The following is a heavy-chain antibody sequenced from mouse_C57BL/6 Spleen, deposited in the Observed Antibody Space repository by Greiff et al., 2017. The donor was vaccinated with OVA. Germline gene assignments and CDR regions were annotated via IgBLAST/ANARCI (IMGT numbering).Heavy chain of an antibody. V-gene: IGHV1-18*01. Sequence: EVQLQESGPELVKPGASVKIPCKASGYTFTDYNMDWVKQSHGKSLEWIGDINPNNGGTIYNQKFKGKATLTVDKSSSTAYMELRSLTSEDTAVYYCARTYGNYLYYFDYWGQGTTLTVSS. CDR3: ARTYGNYLYYFDY. CDR2: INPNNGGT. J-gene: IGHJ2*01. CDR1: GYTFTDYN. D-gene: IGHD2-1*01.